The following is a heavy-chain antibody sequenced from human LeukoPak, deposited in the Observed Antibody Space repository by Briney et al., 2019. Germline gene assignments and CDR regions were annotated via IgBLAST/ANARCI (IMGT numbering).Heavy chain of an antibody. V-gene: IGHV1-69*05. Sequence: SVKVSCKASGGTFSSYAISWVRQAPGQGLEWMGGIIPIFGTANYAQKFQGRVTITTDESTSTAYMELSSLRSEDTAVYYCASTGSDYYYYYYMDVWGKGTTVTVSS. D-gene: IGHD3-10*01. CDR3: ASTGSDYYYYYYMDV. J-gene: IGHJ6*03. CDR2: IIPIFGTA. CDR1: GGTFSSYA.